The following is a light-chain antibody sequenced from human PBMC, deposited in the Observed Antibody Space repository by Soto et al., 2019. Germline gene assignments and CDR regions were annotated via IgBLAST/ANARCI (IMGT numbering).Light chain of an antibody. CDR3: SSFAGSYTHV. V-gene: IGLV2-11*01. J-gene: IGLJ1*01. CDR2: DVT. CDR1: NSDVGGYDY. Sequence: VLTQPRSVSGSPGQAVTFSCTGTNSDVGGYDYVSWYQQLPGEAPKLIIYDVTKRPSGVPNRFSGSKSGNTASLTISGLQAEDEADYFCSSFAGSYTHVFGSGTKVTVL.